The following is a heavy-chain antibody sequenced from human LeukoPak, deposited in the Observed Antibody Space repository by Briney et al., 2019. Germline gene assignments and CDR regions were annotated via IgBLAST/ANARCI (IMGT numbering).Heavy chain of an antibody. CDR2: ISDSGST. D-gene: IGHD5-24*01. CDR1: GGSVRSINHY. V-gene: IGHV4-39*07. Sequence: PSETLSLTCTVSGGSVRSINHYWGWVRQAPGKGLEWIGTISDSGSTYYNPSLKSRLLLSVVTSKNQFSLNLTSVTAADTAIYYCARQERWLQNFDSWGQGAQVTVSS. CDR3: ARQERWLQNFDS. J-gene: IGHJ5*01.